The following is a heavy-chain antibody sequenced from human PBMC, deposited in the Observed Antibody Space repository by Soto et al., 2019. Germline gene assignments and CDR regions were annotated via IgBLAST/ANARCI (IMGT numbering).Heavy chain of an antibody. V-gene: IGHV3-15*01. CDR2: IKSKTDGGTT. Sequence: VQLVESGGGVVQPGRSLRLSCAASGFTFSRYGMHWVRQAPGKGLEWVGRIKSKTDGGTTDYAAPVKGRFTISRDDSKNTLYLQMNSLKTEDTAVYYCTTKGVGITHDDAFDIWGQGTMVTVSS. CDR1: GFTFSRYG. CDR3: TTKGVGITHDDAFDI. D-gene: IGHD3-22*01. J-gene: IGHJ3*02.